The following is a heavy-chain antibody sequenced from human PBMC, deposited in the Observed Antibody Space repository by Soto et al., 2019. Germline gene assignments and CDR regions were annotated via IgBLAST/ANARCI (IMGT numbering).Heavy chain of an antibody. V-gene: IGHV3-11*01. CDR1: GFRFSDHY. Sequence: PGGSLRLSCAASGFRFSDHYMTGIRQAPGKGLEWVSKISGGGTTMYYADSVKGRFTVSRDNAKNSLYLQMNSLRAEDTAVYYCDGDPYYYGSAFWGQGALFPVSS. D-gene: IGHD3-10*01. CDR2: ISGGGTTM. J-gene: IGHJ4*02. CDR3: DGDPYYYGSAF.